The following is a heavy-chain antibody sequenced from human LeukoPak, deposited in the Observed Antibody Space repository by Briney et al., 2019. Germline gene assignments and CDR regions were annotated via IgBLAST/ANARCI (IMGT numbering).Heavy chain of an antibody. Sequence: SETLSLTCTVSGYSISSGYYWGWIRQPPGKGLEWIGSIYHSGSTYYNPSLKRPVTIAVDTSKNQFSLKLSSVTAADTAVYYCARDLTYSSRSDYWGQGTLVTVSS. CDR1: GYSISSGYY. J-gene: IGHJ4*02. CDR3: ARDLTYSSRSDY. D-gene: IGHD6-13*01. CDR2: IYHSGST. V-gene: IGHV4-38-2*02.